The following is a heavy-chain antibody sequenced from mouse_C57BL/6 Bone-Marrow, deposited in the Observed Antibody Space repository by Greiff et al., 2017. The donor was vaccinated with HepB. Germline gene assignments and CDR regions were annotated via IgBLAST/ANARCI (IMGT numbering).Heavy chain of an antibody. CDR2: INYDGSST. CDR3: ARLYYSNYVFDD. J-gene: IGHJ2*01. D-gene: IGHD2-5*01. Sequence: EVQLVESEGGLVQPGSSMKLSCTASGFTFSDYYMAWVRQVPEKGLEWVANINYDGSSTYYLDSLKSRFIISRDNAKNILYLQMSSLKSEDTATYYCARLYYSNYVFDDWGQGTTLTVSS. V-gene: IGHV5-16*01. CDR1: GFTFSDYY.